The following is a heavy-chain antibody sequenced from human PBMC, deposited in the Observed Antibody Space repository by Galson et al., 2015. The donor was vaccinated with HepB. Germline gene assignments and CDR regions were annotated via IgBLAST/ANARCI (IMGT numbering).Heavy chain of an antibody. CDR1: RFKFNIYN. CDR3: ARGPPFRRLMITFGETEYYFDY. CDR2: ISSSNTTI. J-gene: IGHJ4*02. Sequence: SLRLSCAASRFKFNIYNLNWVRQTPGKGLEWVAYISSSNTTIYYADSVKGRFTISRDNAKNSLYLQMNSLRAEDTAVNYCARGPPFRRLMITFGETEYYFDYWGQGTLVTVSS. D-gene: IGHD3-16*01. V-gene: IGHV3-48*01.